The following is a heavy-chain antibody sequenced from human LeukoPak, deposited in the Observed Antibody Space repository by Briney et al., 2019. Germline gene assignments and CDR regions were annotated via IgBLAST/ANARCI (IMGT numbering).Heavy chain of an antibody. D-gene: IGHD6-19*01. J-gene: IGHJ4*02. CDR1: GYTLTDYY. V-gene: IGHV1-69-2*01. Sequence: ASVKLSCKVSGYTLTDYYMQWVQQAPGKGLEWMGLVDPEDGETIYAEKFQGRVTITADTSTDTAYMELSSLRSEDTAVYYCAILIVAGTHFDYWGQGTLVTVSS. CDR3: AILIVAGTHFDY. CDR2: VDPEDGET.